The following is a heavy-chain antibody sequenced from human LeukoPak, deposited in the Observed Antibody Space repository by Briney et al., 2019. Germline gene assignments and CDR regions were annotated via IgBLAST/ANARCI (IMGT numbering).Heavy chain of an antibody. Sequence: GGSLRLSCAASGFTFSSYAMSWVRQAPGKGLDWVSVIYSGDATYYADSVKGRFTISRDNSKNTLYLQMNSLRAEDTAVYFCARMSSGWYSGFDYWGQGTLVTVSS. CDR1: GFTFSSYA. V-gene: IGHV3-53*01. D-gene: IGHD6-13*01. CDR2: IYSGDAT. CDR3: ARMSSGWYSGFDY. J-gene: IGHJ4*02.